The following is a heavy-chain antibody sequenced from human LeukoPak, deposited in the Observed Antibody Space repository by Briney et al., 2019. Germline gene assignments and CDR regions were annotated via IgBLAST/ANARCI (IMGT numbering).Heavy chain of an antibody. Sequence: SGPALVQPTQTLTLTCTFSGFSLSTSGVRVSWIRQPPGKALEWLARIDWDDDKFYSTSLKTRLTISKDTSKNQVVLTMTNMDPVDTATYYCARMGNGYNLAFDYWGQGALVTVSS. J-gene: IGHJ4*02. CDR3: ARMGNGYNLAFDY. CDR2: IDWDDDK. D-gene: IGHD5-24*01. V-gene: IGHV2-70*04. CDR1: GFSLSTSGVR.